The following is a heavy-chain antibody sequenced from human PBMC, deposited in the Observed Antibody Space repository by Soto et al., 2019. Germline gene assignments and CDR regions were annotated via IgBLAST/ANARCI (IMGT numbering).Heavy chain of an antibody. CDR3: ARGCTNGVCSSLYYYYYGMDV. CDR2: IYHSGST. Sequence: PSETLSLTCAVSGGSISSSNWWSWVRQPPGKELEWIGEIYHSGSTNYNPSLKSRVTISVDKSKNQFSLKLSSVTAADTAVYYCARGCTNGVCSSLYYYYYGMDVWGQGTTVTVSS. J-gene: IGHJ6*02. V-gene: IGHV4-4*02. CDR1: GGSISSSNW. D-gene: IGHD2-8*01.